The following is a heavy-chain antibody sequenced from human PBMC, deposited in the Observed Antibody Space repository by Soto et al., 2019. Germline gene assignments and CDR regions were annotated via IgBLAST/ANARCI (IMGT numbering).Heavy chain of an antibody. V-gene: IGHV1-18*01. Sequence: QVHLVQSGVEVKTPGASVKVSCKASGYTFFTYDISWVRQAPGQGLEWMGWISTYSGDTKYAQKCQGTVTMTTDPSTTTAYLELRSLRSDDTAVYYCARHHGPTTSENWFDPWGQGTLVTVSS. CDR1: GYTFFTYD. CDR2: ISTYSGDT. J-gene: IGHJ5*02. CDR3: ARHHGPTTSENWFDP. D-gene: IGHD5-12*01.